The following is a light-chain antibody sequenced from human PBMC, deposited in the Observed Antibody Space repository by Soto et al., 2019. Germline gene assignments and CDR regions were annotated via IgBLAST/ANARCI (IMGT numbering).Light chain of an antibody. Sequence: IQMTQSPSTLSASVGDRVTITCRASQSFSSWLAWYQQKPGKAPKLLISKTSNLETWVPSRFSGSGSGTEFTLTISRLQPDDFAPYYCLQYNDYPWTFGQGTRVEVK. CDR2: KTS. V-gene: IGKV1-5*03. CDR1: QSFSSW. J-gene: IGKJ1*01. CDR3: LQYNDYPWT.